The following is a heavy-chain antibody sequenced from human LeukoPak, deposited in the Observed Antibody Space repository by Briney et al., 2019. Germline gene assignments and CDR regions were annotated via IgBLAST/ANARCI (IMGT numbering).Heavy chain of an antibody. V-gene: IGHV5-51*01. Sequence: GESLKISCKGSGYSFTSYWIGWVRQMPGKGLEWMGIIYPGDSDTRYSPSFQGQVTISADKSISTAYLQWSSLKASDTAMYYCARLSHYGDYVAYFDYWGQGTLVTVSS. CDR3: ARLSHYGDYVAYFDY. CDR2: IYPGDSDT. J-gene: IGHJ4*02. D-gene: IGHD4-17*01. CDR1: GYSFTSYW.